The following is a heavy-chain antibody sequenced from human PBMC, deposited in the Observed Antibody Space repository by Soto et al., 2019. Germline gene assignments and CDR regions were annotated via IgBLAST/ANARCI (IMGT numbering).Heavy chain of an antibody. CDR1: GLTFGSRA. V-gene: IGHV3-23*01. CDR3: ARGSTDSYPGSRIFDF. CDR2: ITDTGGDA. D-gene: IGHD3-10*01. Sequence: SGGSLRLSCVASGLTFGSRAMSWVRQAPGEGLQWVSTITDTGGDAKYADSVRGRIVISRDNSKKTLYLQMTSLTAEDSAMYFCARGSTDSYPGSRIFDFWGRGTLVTVSS. J-gene: IGHJ4*02.